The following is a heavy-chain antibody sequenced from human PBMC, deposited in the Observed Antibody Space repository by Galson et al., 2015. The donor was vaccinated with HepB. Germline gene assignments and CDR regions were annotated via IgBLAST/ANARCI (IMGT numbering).Heavy chain of an antibody. Sequence: TLSLTCTVSGGSISSGGYYWSWIRQHPGKGLEWIGYIYYSGSTYYNPSLKSRVTISVDTPKNQFSLKLSSVTAADTAVYYCARDPLRGAFDIWGQGTMVTVSS. CDR2: IYYSGST. D-gene: IGHD3-10*01. CDR1: GGSISSGGYY. J-gene: IGHJ3*02. V-gene: IGHV4-31*03. CDR3: ARDPLRGAFDI.